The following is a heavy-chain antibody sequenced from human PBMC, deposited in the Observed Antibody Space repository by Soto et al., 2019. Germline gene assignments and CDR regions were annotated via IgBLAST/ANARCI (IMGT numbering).Heavy chain of an antibody. CDR3: ARDSDGQPLDY. V-gene: IGHV4-61*01. J-gene: IGHJ4*02. D-gene: IGHD5-18*01. Sequence: ETLSLNCTVSGGSVSSGSYYWSWIRQPPGKGLEWIGYIYYSGSTNYNPSLKSRVTISVDTSKNQFSLKLSSVTAADTAVYYCARDSDGQPLDYWGQGTLVTVSS. CDR1: GGSVSSGSYY. CDR2: IYYSGST.